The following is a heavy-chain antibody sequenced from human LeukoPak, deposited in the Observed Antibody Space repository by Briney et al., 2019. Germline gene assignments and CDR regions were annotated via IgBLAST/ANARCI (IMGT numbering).Heavy chain of an antibody. CDR2: INPSGGST. Sequence: GASVKVSCKASGYTFTSYYMHWVRQAPGQGLEWMGIINPSGGSTSYAQKFQGRVTMTRDTSTSTVYMEPSSLRSEDTAVYYCARVGATSGYDYHYYGMDVWGKGTTVTVSS. D-gene: IGHD5-12*01. V-gene: IGHV1-46*01. J-gene: IGHJ6*04. CDR1: GYTFTSYY. CDR3: ARVGATSGYDYHYYGMDV.